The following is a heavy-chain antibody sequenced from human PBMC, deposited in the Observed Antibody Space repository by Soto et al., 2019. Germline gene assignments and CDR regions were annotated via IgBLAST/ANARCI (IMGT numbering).Heavy chain of an antibody. J-gene: IGHJ4*02. CDR1: GFTFDDYA. D-gene: IGHD2-8*02. Sequence: GGSLRLSCAASGFTFDDYALHWVRQVPGKGLEWVSGISWNSVAIHYADSVKGRFTISRDNAKNSLCLQMNNLRGEDTALYYCAKATRLTDTGSDWGQGTLVTVSS. CDR2: ISWNSVAI. V-gene: IGHV3-9*01. CDR3: AKATRLTDTGSD.